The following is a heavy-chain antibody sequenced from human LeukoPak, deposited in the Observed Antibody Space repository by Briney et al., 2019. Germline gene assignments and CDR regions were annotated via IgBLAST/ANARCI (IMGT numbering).Heavy chain of an antibody. CDR2: ISWDGGTT. D-gene: IGHD1-20*01. V-gene: IGHV3-43D*04. Sequence: RGSLRLSCAASGFTFDDYSMHWVRQAPGKGLEWVSLISWDGGTTYYADSVKGRFTISRDNSKNSLHLQMNSLRAEDTALYYCVKALGITSASMDVWGKGTTVTVSS. CDR3: VKALGITSASMDV. CDR1: GFTFDDYS. J-gene: IGHJ6*03.